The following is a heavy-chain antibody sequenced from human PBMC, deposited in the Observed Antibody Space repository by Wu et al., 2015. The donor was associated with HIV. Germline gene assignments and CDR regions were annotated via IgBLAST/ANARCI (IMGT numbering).Heavy chain of an antibody. Sequence: QVQLVQSGAEVKKPGASVKVSCKASGYTFTSYGISWVRQAPGQGLEWMGWISAYNGNTNYAQKLQGRVTLTRDTSISTAYMEFSSLKSDDTAVYYCARGHYYASGNYHFSAPVYWGRGTLVTVSS. D-gene: IGHD3-10*01. CDR1: GYTFTSYG. V-gene: IGHV1-18*01. CDR3: ARGHYYASGNYHFSAPVY. CDR2: ISAYNGNT. J-gene: IGHJ4*02.